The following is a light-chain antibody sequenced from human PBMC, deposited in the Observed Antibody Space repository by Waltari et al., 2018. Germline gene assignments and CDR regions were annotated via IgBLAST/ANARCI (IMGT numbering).Light chain of an antibody. Sequence: SSELTQDPAVSVAMGQTVRITCQGDSLRSYYASWYQQRPGQAPILVIYDKNNRPSGVPDRFSGSNSHNTGSLTITGAQAEDEASYYCHSRDASGVAGSFGGGTKLTVL. CDR2: DKN. CDR1: SLRSYY. J-gene: IGLJ2*01. V-gene: IGLV3-19*01. CDR3: HSRDASGVAGS.